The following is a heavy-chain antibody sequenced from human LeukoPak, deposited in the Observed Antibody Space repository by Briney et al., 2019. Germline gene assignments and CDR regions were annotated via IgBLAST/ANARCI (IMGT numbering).Heavy chain of an antibody. CDR3: ARDWNYGFDY. J-gene: IGHJ4*02. D-gene: IGHD1-7*01. CDR2: IKVDGSER. Sequence: GGSLRLSCATSVFTLSKTRMSWVREAPGRGLEGVANIKVDGSERYYVDSVKGRFTISRDNAKNSLYLQMNSLRAEDTAIYYCARDWNYGFDYWGQGTLVTVSS. V-gene: IGHV3-7*01. CDR1: VFTLSKTR.